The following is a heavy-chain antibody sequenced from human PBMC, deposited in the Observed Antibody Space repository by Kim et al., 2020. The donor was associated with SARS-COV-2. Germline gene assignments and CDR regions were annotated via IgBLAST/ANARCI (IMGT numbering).Heavy chain of an antibody. V-gene: IGHV3-9*01. J-gene: IGHJ4*02. CDR1: GFTFDDYA. CDR3: AKGPDRYYSSSWFDY. Sequence: GGSLRLSCAASGFTFDDYAMHWVRQAPGKGLEWVSGISWNSGSIGYADSVKGRFTISRDNAKNSLYLQMNSLRAEDTALYYCAKGPDRYYSSSWFDYWGQGTLVTVSS. D-gene: IGHD6-13*01. CDR2: ISWNSGSI.